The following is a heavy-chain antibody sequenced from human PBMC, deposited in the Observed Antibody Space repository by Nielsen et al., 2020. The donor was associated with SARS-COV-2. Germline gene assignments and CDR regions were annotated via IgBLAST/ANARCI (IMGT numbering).Heavy chain of an antibody. CDR2: INTNTGNP. V-gene: IGHV7-4-1*02. D-gene: IGHD2-2*02. CDR3: ARARCSSTSCYMDF. J-gene: IGHJ4*02. CDR1: GYTFTSYD. Sequence: ASVKVSCKASGYTFTSYDIHWVRQAPGQGLEWMGWINTNTGNPTYAQGFTGRFVFSLDTSVSTAYLQISSLKAEDTAVYYCARARCSSTSCYMDFWGQGTLVTVSS.